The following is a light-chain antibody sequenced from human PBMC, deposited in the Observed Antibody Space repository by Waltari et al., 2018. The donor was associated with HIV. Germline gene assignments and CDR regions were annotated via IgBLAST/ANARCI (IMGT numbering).Light chain of an antibody. CDR2: WAS. Sequence: DLVMTQSPDSLAVSLGERATISCKSSQSVLSSSNNQNYLTWYQQKPGQPPKLIMYWASTLKSVVPDRFSGSGSGTDFTLTIGSLQAEDVAVYCCQQLDSSPPTFGGGTKVEIK. CDR1: QSVLSSSNNQNY. CDR3: QQLDSSPPT. V-gene: IGKV4-1*01. J-gene: IGKJ4*02.